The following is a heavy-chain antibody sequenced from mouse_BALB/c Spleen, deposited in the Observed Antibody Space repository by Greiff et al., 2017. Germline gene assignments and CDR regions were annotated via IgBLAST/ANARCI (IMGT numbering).Heavy chain of an antibody. Sequence: VQLKESGAELVRPGALVKLSCKASGFNIKDYYMHWVKQRPEQGLEWIGWIDPENGNTIYDPKFQGKASITADTSSNTAYLQLSSLTSEDTAVYYCARNGNYQGFAYWGQGTLVTVSA. J-gene: IGHJ3*01. CDR2: IDPENGNT. CDR3: ARNGNYQGFAY. CDR1: GFNIKDYY. D-gene: IGHD2-1*01. V-gene: IGHV14-1*02.